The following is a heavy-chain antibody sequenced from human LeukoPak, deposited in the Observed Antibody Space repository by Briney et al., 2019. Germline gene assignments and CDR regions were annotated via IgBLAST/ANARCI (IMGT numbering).Heavy chain of an antibody. Sequence: SETLSLTCTVSGGSISTYYWSWIRQPPGKGLEWIGYIYYTGSTNYNPSLKSRVTISVDTSKNQFSLKLTSVTAADTAVYYCARHRPICGGDCYARANYYYYYDMDVWGQGTTVTVSS. CDR3: ARHRPICGGDCYARANYYYYYDMDV. CDR1: GGSISTYY. CDR2: IYYTGST. D-gene: IGHD2-21*02. V-gene: IGHV4-59*08. J-gene: IGHJ6*02.